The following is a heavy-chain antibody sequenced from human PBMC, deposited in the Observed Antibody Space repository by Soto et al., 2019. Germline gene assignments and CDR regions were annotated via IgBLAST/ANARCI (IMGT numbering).Heavy chain of an antibody. CDR1: GFTFTSSA. J-gene: IGHJ6*03. CDR3: AAETALVYAPGYYMDV. D-gene: IGHD2-8*01. Sequence: GASVEVSCKASGFTFTSSAMQWVRQARGQRLEWIGWIVVGSGNTNYAQKFQERVTITRDMSTSTAYMELSSLRSEDTAVYYCAAETALVYAPGYYMDVWGKGTTVTVSS. CDR2: IVVGSGNT. V-gene: IGHV1-58*02.